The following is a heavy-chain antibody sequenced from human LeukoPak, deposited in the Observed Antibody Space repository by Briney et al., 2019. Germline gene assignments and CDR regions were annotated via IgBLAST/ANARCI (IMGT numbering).Heavy chain of an antibody. CDR1: GGSISSSSYY. J-gene: IGHJ6*03. CDR2: IYYSGGT. V-gene: IGHV4-39*07. CDR3: AKDFSSASYTYYYYYMDV. D-gene: IGHD6-25*01. Sequence: SETLSLTCTDSGGSISSSSYYWGWIRQPPGKGLELIGSIYYSGGTYYNPSLKSRVTISLDTSKNQFSLKVSSVTAADTAIYYCAKDFSSASYTYYYYYMDVWGKGTTVTVSS.